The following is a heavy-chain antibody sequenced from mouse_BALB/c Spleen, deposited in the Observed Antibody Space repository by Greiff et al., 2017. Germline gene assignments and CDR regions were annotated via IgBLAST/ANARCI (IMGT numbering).Heavy chain of an antibody. CDR2: IDPENGNT. V-gene: IGHV14-1*02. J-gene: IGHJ4*01. CDR3: ARRESYAMDY. Sequence: EVKLQESGAELVRPGALVKLSCKASGFNIKDYYMHWVKQRPEQGLEWIGWIDPENGNTIYDPKFQGKASITADTSSNTAYLQLSSLTSEDTAVYYCARRESYAMDYWGQGTSVTVSS. CDR1: GFNIKDYY.